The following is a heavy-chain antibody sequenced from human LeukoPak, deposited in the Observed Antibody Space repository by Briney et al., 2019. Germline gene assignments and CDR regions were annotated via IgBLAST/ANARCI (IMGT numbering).Heavy chain of an antibody. CDR2: INPSGGST. Sequence: ASVKVSCKASGYTLTSYYMHWVRQAPGQGLEWMGIINPSGGSTSYAQKFQGRVTMTRDTSTSTVYMELSSLRSEDTAVYYCARDVRPGNAFDIWGQGTMVTVSS. CDR3: ARDVRPGNAFDI. J-gene: IGHJ3*02. D-gene: IGHD3-10*01. CDR1: GYTLTSYY. V-gene: IGHV1-46*03.